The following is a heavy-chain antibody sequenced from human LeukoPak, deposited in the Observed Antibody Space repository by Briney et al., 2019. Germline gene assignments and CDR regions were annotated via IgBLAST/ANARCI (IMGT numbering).Heavy chain of an antibody. D-gene: IGHD3/OR15-3a*01. CDR3: ARGRYFGLILVDY. CDR2: IYHGGDT. CDR1: GYSITSGFY. V-gene: IGHV4-38-2*02. J-gene: IGHJ4*02. Sequence: SETLSLTCTVSGYSITSGFYWVWIRQTPGKGLEWIGAIYHGGDTYYDPSLKSRITISLDKSRNHFSLKLTSVTVADTAVYFCARGRYFGLILVDYWGQGTLAIVSS.